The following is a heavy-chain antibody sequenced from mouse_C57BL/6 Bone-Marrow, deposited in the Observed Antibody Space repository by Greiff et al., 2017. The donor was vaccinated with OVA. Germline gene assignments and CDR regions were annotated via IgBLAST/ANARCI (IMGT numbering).Heavy chain of an antibody. J-gene: IGHJ4*01. CDR3: ARHWGYYAMDY. CDR2: ISSGGSYT. CDR1: GFTFSSYG. V-gene: IGHV5-6*01. Sequence: EVKLVESGGDLVKPGGSLKLSCAASGFTFSSYGMSWVRQTPDKRLEWIATISSGGSYTYYPDSVKGRFTFSRDNAKNTLYLQMSSLKSEDTAMYYCARHWGYYAMDYWGQGTSVTVSS.